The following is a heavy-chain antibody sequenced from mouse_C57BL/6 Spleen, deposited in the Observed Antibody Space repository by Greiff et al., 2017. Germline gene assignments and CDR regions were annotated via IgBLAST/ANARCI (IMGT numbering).Heavy chain of an antibody. CDR2: IYPGSGST. Sequence: QVQLQQSGPELVKPGASVKMSCKASGYTFTSYWITWVKQRPGQGLEWIGDIYPGSGSTNYNQKFKSKATLTVDTSSSTAYMQLSSLTSEDSAVXCCARERGGDSFDYWGQGTTLTVSS. J-gene: IGHJ2*01. V-gene: IGHV1-55*01. CDR3: ARERGGDSFDY. CDR1: GYTFTSYW.